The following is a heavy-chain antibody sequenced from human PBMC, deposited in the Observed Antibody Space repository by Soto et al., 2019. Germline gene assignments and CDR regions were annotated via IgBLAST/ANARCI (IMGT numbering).Heavy chain of an antibody. D-gene: IGHD3-10*01. V-gene: IGHV3-33*01. CDR3: ARDFYGGGYYYYYYGMDV. Sequence: LRLSCAASGFTFSSYGMHWVRQAPGKGLEWVAVIWYDGSNKYYADSVKGRFTISRDNSKNTLYLQMNSLRAEDTAVYYCARDFYGGGYYYYYYGMDVWGQGTTVTVSS. CDR1: GFTFSSYG. J-gene: IGHJ6*02. CDR2: IWYDGSNK.